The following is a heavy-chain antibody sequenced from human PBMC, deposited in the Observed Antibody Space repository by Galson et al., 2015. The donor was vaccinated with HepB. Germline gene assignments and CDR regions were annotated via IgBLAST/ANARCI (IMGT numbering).Heavy chain of an antibody. CDR2: ISAYNGDT. Sequence: SVKVSCKASGYTFTSYGISWVRQAPGQGLEWMAWISAYNGDTNYAQDLLGRVTMTTDTSTTTAYMELRSLKSDDTAVYYCARVPRSWELLFGAFDIWGQGTMVTVSS. J-gene: IGHJ3*02. CDR3: ARVPRSWELLFGAFDI. CDR1: GYTFTSYG. V-gene: IGHV1-18*01. D-gene: IGHD1-26*01.